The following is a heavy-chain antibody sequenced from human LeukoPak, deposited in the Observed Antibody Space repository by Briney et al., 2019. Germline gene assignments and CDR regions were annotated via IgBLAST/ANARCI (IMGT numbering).Heavy chain of an antibody. CDR1: GFTFSSYA. CDR3: AREKKAAINAFDI. J-gene: IGHJ3*02. Sequence: PGGSLRLSCAASGFTFSSYAMSWVRQAPGKGLEWVSVIYSGGSTYYADSVKGRFTISRDNSKNTLYLQMNSLRAEDTAVYYCAREKKAAINAFDIWGQGTMVTVSS. CDR2: IYSGGST. V-gene: IGHV3-66*01. D-gene: IGHD2-2*01.